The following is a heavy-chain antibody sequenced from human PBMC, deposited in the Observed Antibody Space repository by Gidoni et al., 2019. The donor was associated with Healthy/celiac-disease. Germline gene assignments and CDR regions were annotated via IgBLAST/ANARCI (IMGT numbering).Heavy chain of an antibody. CDR2: IRSKANSYAT. CDR3: TRCGGDWVRDGMDV. D-gene: IGHD2-21*01. V-gene: IGHV3-73*02. J-gene: IGHJ6*02. CDR1: WSPFSGSA. Sequence: EVQLVESGGGLVQPGGSLKLSCAASWSPFSGSAMHLVRQASGKGLEWVGRIRSKANSYATAYAASVKGRFTISRDDSKNTAYLQMNSLKTEDTAVYYCTRCGGDWVRDGMDVWGQGTTVTVSS.